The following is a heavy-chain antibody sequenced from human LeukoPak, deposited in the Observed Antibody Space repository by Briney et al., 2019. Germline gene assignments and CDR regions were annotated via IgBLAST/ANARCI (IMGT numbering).Heavy chain of an antibody. CDR1: GGSISSYY. D-gene: IGHD3-22*01. CDR2: IYTSGST. V-gene: IGHV4-4*07. Sequence: SETLSLTCTVSGGSISSYYWSWIRQPAGKGLEWIGRIYTSGSTNYNPSLKSPVTMSVDTSKNQFSLKLSSVTAADTAVYYCARGRGEYYYDSSGYYVYYFDYWGQGTLVTVSS. CDR3: ARGRGEYYYDSSGYYVYYFDY. J-gene: IGHJ4*02.